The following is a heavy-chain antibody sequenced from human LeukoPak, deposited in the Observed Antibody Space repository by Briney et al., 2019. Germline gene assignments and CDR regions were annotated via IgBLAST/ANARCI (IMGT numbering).Heavy chain of an antibody. CDR2: VSDTGRA. V-gene: IGHV4-59*12. D-gene: IGHD3-9*01. CDR1: GGSISSYY. CDR3: ARGKEMTRTSGYYSFDF. J-gene: IGHJ4*02. Sequence: PSETLSLTCTVSGGSISSYYWSWIRQPPGKGLEWIGRVSDTGRAYYNPSLESRVTISLDTSKNQFSLKVTSVTAADTAVYYCARGKEMTRTSGYYSFDFWGQGTLVSVSS.